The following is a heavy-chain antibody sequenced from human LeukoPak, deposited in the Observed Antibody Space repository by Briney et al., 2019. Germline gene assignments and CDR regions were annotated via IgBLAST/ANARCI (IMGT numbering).Heavy chain of an antibody. Sequence: SSETLSLTCIVSGGSISSISSNNYHWGWIRQPPGKGLEWIGYIYYSGSTNHNPSLKSRVTISVDTSKNQFSLKLSSVTAEDTAVYYCARVGQDIVVVPASGYYYYYGMDVWGQGTTVTVSS. D-gene: IGHD2-2*01. CDR3: ARVGQDIVVVPASGYYYYYGMDV. J-gene: IGHJ6*02. CDR2: IYYSGST. V-gene: IGHV4-61*05. CDR1: GGSISSISSNNYH.